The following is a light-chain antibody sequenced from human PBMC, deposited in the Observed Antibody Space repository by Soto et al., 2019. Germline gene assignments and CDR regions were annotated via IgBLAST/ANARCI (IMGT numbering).Light chain of an antibody. CDR1: QSISSN. CDR2: GAS. CDR3: QQSAT. V-gene: IGKV3D-15*01. Sequence: EIVMTQSPSTLSVSPWERSTLSCRASQSISSNLAWYQQKPGQAPRLLIYGASSRATGIPDRFSGSGSGTDFTLTISRLEPEDFAVYYCQQSATFGPGTKVDIK. J-gene: IGKJ3*01.